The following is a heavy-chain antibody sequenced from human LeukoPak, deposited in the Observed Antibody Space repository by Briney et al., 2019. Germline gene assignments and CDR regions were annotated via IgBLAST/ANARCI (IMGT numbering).Heavy chain of an antibody. J-gene: IGHJ6*02. CDR1: GFSFVDYA. CDR3: AKDSYSGSYYSYYYGMDV. CDR2: IGWNSGTI. V-gene: IGHV3-9*01. D-gene: IGHD1-26*01. Sequence: GGSLRLSCAASGFSFVDYAMHWVRQAPGQGLEWVSGIGWNSGTIGYADSVKGRFTISRDNAKNTLYLQMNSLRAEDTAVYYCAKDSYSGSYYSYYYGMDVWGQGTTVTVSS.